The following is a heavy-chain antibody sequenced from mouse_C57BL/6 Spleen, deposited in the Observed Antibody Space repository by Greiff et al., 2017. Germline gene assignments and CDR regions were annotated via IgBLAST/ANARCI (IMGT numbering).Heavy chain of an antibody. Sequence: QVQLKESGAELVKPGASVKISCKASGYAFSSYWMNWVKQRPGKGLEWIGQIYPGDGDTNYNGKFKGKATLTADKSSSTAYMQLSSLTSEDSAVYFCARGEDYGSFAYWGQGTLVTVSA. CDR3: ARGEDYGSFAY. CDR2: IYPGDGDT. V-gene: IGHV1-80*01. D-gene: IGHD1-1*01. CDR1: GYAFSSYW. J-gene: IGHJ3*01.